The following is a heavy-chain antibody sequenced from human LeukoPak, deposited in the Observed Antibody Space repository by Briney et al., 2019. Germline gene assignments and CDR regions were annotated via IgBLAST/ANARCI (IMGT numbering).Heavy chain of an antibody. D-gene: IGHD5-18*01. CDR3: AKSGVDTAMDY. V-gene: IGHV3-30*18. J-gene: IGHJ4*02. Sequence: PGGSLRLSCAASGFTFSSYGMHWVRQAPGKGLEWVAVISYDGSNKYYADSVKGRFTISRDNSKNTLYLQMNSLRAEDTAVYYCAKSGVDTAMDYWGQGTLVTVSS. CDR2: ISYDGSNK. CDR1: GFTFSSYG.